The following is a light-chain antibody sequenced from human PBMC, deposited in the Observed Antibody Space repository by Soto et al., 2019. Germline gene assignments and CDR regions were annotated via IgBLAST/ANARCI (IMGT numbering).Light chain of an antibody. CDR2: EVN. J-gene: IGLJ1*01. Sequence: QSALTQPASVSGSPGQSITFSCTGTSSDIGVYNYVSWYQQHPGKAPKLMIYEVNNRPSGVSNRFSGSKSGNTASLTISGLQAEDEADYYCSSYAGSNTYVFGTGTKVTVL. V-gene: IGLV2-14*01. CDR3: SSYAGSNTYV. CDR1: SSDIGVYNY.